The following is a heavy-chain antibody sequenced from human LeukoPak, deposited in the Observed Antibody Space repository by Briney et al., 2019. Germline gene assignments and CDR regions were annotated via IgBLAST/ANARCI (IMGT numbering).Heavy chain of an antibody. J-gene: IGHJ4*02. V-gene: IGHV3-30-3*01. CDR3: ASRDSDYVGIDY. D-gene: IGHD4-11*01. Sequence: GGSLRLSCAASGFTFSSYAMHWVRQAPGKGLEWVAVMSYDGSNKYYADSVKGRFTISRDNSKNTLYLQMNSLRAEGTAVYYCASRDSDYVGIDYWGQGTLVAVSS. CDR2: MSYDGSNK. CDR1: GFTFSSYA.